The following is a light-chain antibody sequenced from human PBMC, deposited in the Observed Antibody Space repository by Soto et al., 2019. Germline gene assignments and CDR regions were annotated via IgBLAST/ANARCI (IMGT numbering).Light chain of an antibody. CDR3: SSYSRSINYA. CDR2: EVN. J-gene: IGLJ1*01. CDR1: NNDIGGYTY. V-gene: IGLV2-8*01. Sequence: QSALTQPPSASGSPGQSVTISCTVTNNDIGGYTYVSWYQQLPGKAPKLMIYEVNKRPSGIPDRFSGSKSGNTASLTVSGLQPEDEAEYFCSSYSRSINYAFGNGTKVTVL.